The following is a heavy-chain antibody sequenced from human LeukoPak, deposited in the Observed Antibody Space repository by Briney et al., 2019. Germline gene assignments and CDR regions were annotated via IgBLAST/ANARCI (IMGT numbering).Heavy chain of an antibody. CDR1: GFTFSSYS. Sequence: GGSLRLSCAASGFTFSSYSMNWVRQAPGKGLEWVSYISSSSSTIYYADSVKGRFTISRDNAKNSLYLQMNSLRAEDTAVYYCAGESPNYYDSSGYYGLNYWGQGTLVTVSS. J-gene: IGHJ4*02. CDR2: ISSSSSTI. CDR3: AGESPNYYDSSGYYGLNY. V-gene: IGHV3-48*04. D-gene: IGHD3-22*01.